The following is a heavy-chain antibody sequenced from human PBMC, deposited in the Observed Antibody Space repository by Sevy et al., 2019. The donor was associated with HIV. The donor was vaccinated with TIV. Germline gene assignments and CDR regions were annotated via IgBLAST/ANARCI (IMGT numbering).Heavy chain of an antibody. CDR1: GFTFSNYA. J-gene: IGHJ4*02. CDR3: AREGYSKPHDY. CDR2: FSFGCGKI. V-gene: IGHV3-23*01. Sequence: GGYLRLSCAASGFTFSNYAMSWVRQAPGKGLEWVSTFSFGCGKINYADSVRGRLTSSRDNSKNTLYLQMNSLGAEDTALYYCAREGYSKPHDYWGQGTLVTVSS. D-gene: IGHD4-4*01.